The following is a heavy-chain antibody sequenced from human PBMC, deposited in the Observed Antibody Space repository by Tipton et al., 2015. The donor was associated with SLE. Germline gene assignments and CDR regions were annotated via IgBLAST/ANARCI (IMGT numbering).Heavy chain of an antibody. D-gene: IGHD3-22*01. Sequence: TLSLTCTVSDDSVSSGRYYWHWIRQPPGKGLEWIGYIHYSGSTNYNPSLKSRVTISVDTSKNQFSLKLSSVTAADTAVYYCAGIRGGYYSYYFDYWGQGTLVTVSS. CDR1: DDSVSSGRYY. J-gene: IGHJ4*02. CDR3: AGIRGGYYSYYFDY. V-gene: IGHV4-61*01. CDR2: IHYSGST.